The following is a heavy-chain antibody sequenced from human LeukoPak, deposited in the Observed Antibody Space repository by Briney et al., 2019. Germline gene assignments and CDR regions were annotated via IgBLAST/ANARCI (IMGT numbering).Heavy chain of an antibody. D-gene: IGHD6-13*01. CDR3: ARAPSSTTPVYSSSWYGTRGDYYYGMDV. J-gene: IGHJ6*02. V-gene: IGHV4-4*07. CDR2: IYTSGST. CDR1: GGSISSYY. Sequence: SETLSLTCTVSGGSISSYYWSWIRQPAGKGLEWIGRIYTSGSTNYNPSLKSRVTMSVDTSKNQFSLKLSSVTAADTAVYYCARAPSSTTPVYSSSWYGTRGDYYYGMDVWGQGTTVTVSS.